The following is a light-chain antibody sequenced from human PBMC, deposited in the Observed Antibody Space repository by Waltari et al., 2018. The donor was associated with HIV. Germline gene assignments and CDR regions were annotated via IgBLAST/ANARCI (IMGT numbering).Light chain of an antibody. CDR3: CSYAGRYILV. CDR2: DVT. J-gene: IGLJ3*02. CDR1: SRDVGAYNY. Sequence: QSALTQPRSVSGSPGQSVTISCTGTSRDVGAYNYVSWYQRHPGKAPELMIFDVTKRPAGVPDRVSGSKSGNTASLTISGLQAEDEADYYCCSYAGRYILVFGGGTKLTVL. V-gene: IGLV2-11*01.